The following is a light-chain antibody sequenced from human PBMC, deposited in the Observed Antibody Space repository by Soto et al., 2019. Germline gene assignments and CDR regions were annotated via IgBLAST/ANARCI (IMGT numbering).Light chain of an antibody. CDR1: SSNIGTND. V-gene: IGLV1-47*01. CDR3: ASWDYSLSGVL. Sequence: QSVLTQPPSASGTPGQRVTISCSGSSSNIGTNDAFWYQQLPGTAPKLLIYRSNQRPSGVPERFSGSKSGTSASLAISGLRSEDEDDYYYASWDYSLSGVLFGGVTKLTVL. J-gene: IGLJ2*01. CDR2: RSN.